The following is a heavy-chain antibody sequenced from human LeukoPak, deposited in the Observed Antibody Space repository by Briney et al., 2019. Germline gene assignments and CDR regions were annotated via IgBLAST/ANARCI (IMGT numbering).Heavy chain of an antibody. J-gene: IGHJ6*03. CDR3: AKGGGGTNYYYMDV. Sequence: GGSLRLSCAASGFTFDDYAMHWVRQAPGKGLEWVSGISWNSGSIGYADSVKGRFTISRDNAKNSLYLQMNSLRAKDMALYYCAKGGGGTNYYYMDVWGKGTTVTVSS. CDR2: ISWNSGSI. V-gene: IGHV3-9*03. CDR1: GFTFDDYA. D-gene: IGHD1-1*01.